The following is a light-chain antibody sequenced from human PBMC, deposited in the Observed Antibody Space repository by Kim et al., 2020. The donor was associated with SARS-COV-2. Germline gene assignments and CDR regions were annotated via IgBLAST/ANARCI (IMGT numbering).Light chain of an antibody. CDR1: QSISSY. V-gene: IGKV1-39*01. J-gene: IGKJ5*01. CDR3: QQSDNSPIT. Sequence: DIQMTQSPSSLSASVGDRVTITCRASQSISSYLNWYQQKPGKAPNLLIYVASSLQSGVPSRFSGSGSGTDFTLTISSLQPEDFATYYCQQSDNSPITFGQGTRLEIK. CDR2: VAS.